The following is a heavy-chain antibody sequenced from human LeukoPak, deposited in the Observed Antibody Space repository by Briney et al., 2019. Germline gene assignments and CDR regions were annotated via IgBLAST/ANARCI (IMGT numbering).Heavy chain of an antibody. CDR2: ISYDGVIK. J-gene: IGHJ3*02. V-gene: IGHV3-30*18. D-gene: IGHD5-24*01. CDR1: GFTFSNYG. Sequence: GGSLRLSCAASGFTFSNYGIHWVRQPPGKGLEWVAVISYDGVIKYYADSVKGRFTISRDNSKNTLYLHMNSLRAEDTAMYYCAKKRDAFDIWGQGTVVAVSS. CDR3: AKKRDAFDI.